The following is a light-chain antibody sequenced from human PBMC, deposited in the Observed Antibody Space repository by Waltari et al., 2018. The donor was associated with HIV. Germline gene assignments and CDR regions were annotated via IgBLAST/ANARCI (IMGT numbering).Light chain of an antibody. Sequence: QSVLTQPPSLSGAPGQRVTISCTGSSSNTGAGYDVHWYQQLPGTAPKLLIYGNPNRPSGFPDRFAASKSGTSASLAITGLQAEDEGTYDCQSYDNSLSGHWGFGGGTKLTVL. J-gene: IGLJ3*02. CDR2: GNP. CDR1: SSNTGAGYD. V-gene: IGLV1-40*01. CDR3: QSYDNSLSGHWG.